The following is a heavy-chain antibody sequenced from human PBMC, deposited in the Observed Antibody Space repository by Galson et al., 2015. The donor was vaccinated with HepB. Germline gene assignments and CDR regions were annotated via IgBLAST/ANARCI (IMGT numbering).Heavy chain of an antibody. CDR2: INQDGSEK. Sequence: SLRLSCAASGFTFSSYWMSWVRQAPGKGLERVANINQDGSEKYYVDSVKGRFTISRDNAKNSLYLQMNSLRAEDTALYYCARDHDNGRYYQGYFEFWGQGTLVTVSS. J-gene: IGHJ4*02. CDR1: GFTFSSYW. D-gene: IGHD3-22*01. CDR3: ARDHDNGRYYQGYFEF. V-gene: IGHV3-7*03.